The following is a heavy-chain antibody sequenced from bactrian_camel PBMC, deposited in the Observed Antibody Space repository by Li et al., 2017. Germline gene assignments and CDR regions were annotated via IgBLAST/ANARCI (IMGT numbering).Heavy chain of an antibody. CDR2: IASDGDT. J-gene: IGHJ6*01. CDR3: ALPSDYCSASWCSADFGY. CDR1: GNPYSPYC. Sequence: QVQLVESGGGSVQSGGSLRLSCVVSGNPYSPYCMGWFRQTPEKERERVAVIASDGDTNITFSVKGRFTISRDNAKNTLHLELNSLKTEDTAMYYCALPSDYCSASWCSADFGYWGQGTQVTVS. D-gene: IGHD3*01. V-gene: IGHV3S53*01.